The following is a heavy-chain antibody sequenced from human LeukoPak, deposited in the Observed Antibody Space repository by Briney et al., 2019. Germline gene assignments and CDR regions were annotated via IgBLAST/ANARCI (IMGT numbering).Heavy chain of an antibody. D-gene: IGHD3-10*01. CDR3: AARLSGPLWFGELSNQH. Sequence: PGGSLRLSCAASGFTFSSYSMNWVRQAPGKGLEWVSSISSSSSYIYYADSVKGRFTISRDNAKNSLYLQMNSLRAEDTAVYYCAARLSGPLWFGELSNQHWGQGTLVTVSS. CDR2: ISSSSSYI. V-gene: IGHV3-21*01. J-gene: IGHJ1*01. CDR1: GFTFSSYS.